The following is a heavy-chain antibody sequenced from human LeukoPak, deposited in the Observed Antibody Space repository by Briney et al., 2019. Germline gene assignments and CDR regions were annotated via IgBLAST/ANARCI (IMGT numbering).Heavy chain of an antibody. V-gene: IGHV3-74*01. CDR2: INSDGSST. Sequence: PGGTLRLSCAASGFTFSSYWMHWVRQAPGKGLVWVSRINSDGSSTSYADSVKGRFTISRDNAKNSLYLQMNSLRAEDTAMFYCARARSSYGYGDAFDFWGQGTMVTVSS. J-gene: IGHJ3*01. CDR3: ARARSSYGYGDAFDF. D-gene: IGHD5-18*01. CDR1: GFTFSSYW.